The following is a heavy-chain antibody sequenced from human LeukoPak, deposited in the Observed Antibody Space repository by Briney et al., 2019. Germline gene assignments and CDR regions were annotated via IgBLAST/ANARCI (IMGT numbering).Heavy chain of an antibody. Sequence: ASVKVSCKASGYTFTSYDINWVRQATGQGLEWMGGIIPIFGTANYAQKFQGRVTITADKSTSTAYMELSSLRSEDTAVYYCARVGATTRAYYYYMDVWGKGTTVTVSS. V-gene: IGHV1-69*06. D-gene: IGHD1-26*01. CDR2: IIPIFGTA. CDR1: GYTFTSYD. CDR3: ARVGATTRAYYYYMDV. J-gene: IGHJ6*03.